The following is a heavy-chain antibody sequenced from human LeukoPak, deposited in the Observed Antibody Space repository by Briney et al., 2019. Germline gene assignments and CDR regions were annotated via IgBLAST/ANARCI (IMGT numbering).Heavy chain of an antibody. V-gene: IGHV3-23*01. CDR3: AKDRGVVIRNLFDY. D-gene: IGHD3-3*01. J-gene: IGHJ4*02. Sequence: GVSLRLSCAASGFTFSSYAMSWVRQAPGKGLEWVSGIVGSGGSTYYADSVKGRFTISRDNSKNTLYLQMNSLRAEDTAVYYCAKDRGVVIRNLFDYWDQGTLVTVSS. CDR2: IVGSGGST. CDR1: GFTFSSYA.